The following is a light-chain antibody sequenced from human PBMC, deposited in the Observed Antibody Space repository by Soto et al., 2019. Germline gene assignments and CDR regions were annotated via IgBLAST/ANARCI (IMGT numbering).Light chain of an antibody. CDR2: AAS. CDR1: QGISSY. CDR3: QQYYSYPGA. J-gene: IGKJ3*01. V-gene: IGKV1-8*01. Sequence: AIRMTQSPSSLSASTGDRVTITCRASQGISSYFAWYQQKPGKAPKFLIYAASTLQSGVPSRFSGSGSGTAFTLTISCLQSEDFATYYCQQYYSYPGAFGPGTKVDIK.